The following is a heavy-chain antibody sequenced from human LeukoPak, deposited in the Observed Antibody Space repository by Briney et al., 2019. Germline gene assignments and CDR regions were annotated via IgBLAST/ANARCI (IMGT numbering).Heavy chain of an antibody. CDR1: GYSFTSYW. Sequence: GESLKISCKGSGYSFTSYWIGWVRQMPGKGLEWMGIISFGDSDSRYSPSFQGQVTISVDKSINTAYLQWSSLKASDTAMYYCATARPHRGFDIWGQGTMVTGSS. J-gene: IGHJ3*02. CDR2: ISFGDSDS. CDR3: ATARPHRGFDI. V-gene: IGHV5-51*01.